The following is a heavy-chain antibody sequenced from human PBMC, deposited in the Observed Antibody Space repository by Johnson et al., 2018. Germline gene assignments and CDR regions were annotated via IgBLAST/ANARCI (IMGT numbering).Heavy chain of an antibody. CDR3: ARRPQAAFDI. CDR1: GGFISSYY. CDR2: IYYSGST. V-gene: IGHV4-59*01. J-gene: IGHJ3*02. Sequence: QVQLQESGPGLVKPSETLSLTCSVAGGFISSYYWSWIRQPPGKGLEWIGYIYYSGSTNHNPSLKGRVTISVDTSKNQFSLNLSPVTAADTAVYYCARRPQAAFDIWGQGTMVTVSS.